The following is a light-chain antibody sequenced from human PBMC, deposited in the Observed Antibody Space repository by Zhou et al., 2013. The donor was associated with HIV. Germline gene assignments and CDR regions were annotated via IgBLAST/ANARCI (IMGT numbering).Light chain of an antibody. CDR2: GAS. CDR1: QNIKTS. J-gene: IGKJ1*01. CDR3: QQYNNWLGT. V-gene: IGKV3-15*01. Sequence: IVMTQSPATLSVSPGERATLSCRASQNIKTSLDWYQQKPGQPPRVLIYGASTRATGIPARFSGSGSGTEFTLTISSMQSEDFAVYYCQQYNNWLGTFGQGTKVEIK.